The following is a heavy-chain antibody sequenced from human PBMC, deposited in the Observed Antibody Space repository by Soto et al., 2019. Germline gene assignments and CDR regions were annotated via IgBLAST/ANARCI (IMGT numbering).Heavy chain of an antibody. D-gene: IGHD2-2*01. V-gene: IGHV3-7*01. CDR3: ARDRGWDIVVVPAAY. CDR2: IKQEGSEN. CDR1: GFTFSSYW. Sequence: EVQLVESGGGLVQPGGSLRLSCAASGFTFSSYWMSWVRQAPGKGLEWVANIKQEGSENYYVDSVKGRFTISRDNAKNSLYLQMKSLRAEDTAVYYCARDRGWDIVVVPAAYWGQGTLDAVSS. J-gene: IGHJ4*02.